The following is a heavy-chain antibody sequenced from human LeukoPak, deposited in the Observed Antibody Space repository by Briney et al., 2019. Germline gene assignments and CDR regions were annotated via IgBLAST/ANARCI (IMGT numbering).Heavy chain of an antibody. CDR1: GFVFSIYT. J-gene: IGHJ4*02. CDR3: AKDAQWLVTENYFDY. V-gene: IGHV3-23*01. D-gene: IGHD6-19*01. CDR2: ISGSGGST. Sequence: GGSLRLSCSASGFVFSIYTMYWVRQTPGKGPEYVSTISGSGGSTYYADSVKGRFTISRDNSKNTLYLQMNSLRAEDTAVYYCAKDAQWLVTENYFDYWGQGTLVTVSS.